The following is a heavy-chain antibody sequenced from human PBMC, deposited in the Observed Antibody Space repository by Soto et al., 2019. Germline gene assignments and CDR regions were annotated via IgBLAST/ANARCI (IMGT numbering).Heavy chain of an antibody. D-gene: IGHD1-26*01. J-gene: IGHJ1*01. CDR3: AKDRGVGPSSLESFQY. CDR1: GFTFSSYA. CDR2: ISGSGDNT. V-gene: IGHV3-23*01. Sequence: PCGSLRLSCAASGFTFSSYAMTWVRQAPGKGLEWVSTISGSGDNTYYADSVKGRFTISRDNSKNTLSLQMNSLRVEDTAIYYCAKDRGVGPSSLESFQYWGQGTLVSVSA.